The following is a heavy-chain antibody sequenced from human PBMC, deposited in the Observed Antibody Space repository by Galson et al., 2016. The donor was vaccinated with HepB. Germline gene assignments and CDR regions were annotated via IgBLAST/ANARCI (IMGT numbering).Heavy chain of an antibody. CDR2: MDPNVGTT. V-gene: IGHV1-46*03. CDR3: ARRGLTSDH. J-gene: IGHJ4*02. CDR1: GYPFGNYY. D-gene: IGHD3-10*01. Sequence: SGKVSCKASGYPFGNYYMHWVRQAPGQGLEWMGIMDPNVGTTWYAQKFQGRFTVTRDTATSTVYMEVTSLTSEDTAVYYCARRGLTSDHWGQGTLVTVSS.